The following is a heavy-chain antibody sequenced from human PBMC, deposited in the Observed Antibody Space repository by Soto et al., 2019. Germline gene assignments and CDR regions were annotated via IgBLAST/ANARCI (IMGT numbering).Heavy chain of an antibody. J-gene: IGHJ5*02. V-gene: IGHV6-1*01. CDR3: ARGLWSGYYSNWFDP. D-gene: IGHD3-3*01. CDR1: GATVSSNSAA. Sequence: PSPTLALACAISGATVSSNSAAWNWIRQSPSRGLEWLGRTYYRSKWYNDYAVSVKSRVAINPDTSQNQFSLLLNSVTPEDTAVYYCARGLWSGYYSNWFDPWGQGTLVTVSS. CDR2: TYYRSKWYN.